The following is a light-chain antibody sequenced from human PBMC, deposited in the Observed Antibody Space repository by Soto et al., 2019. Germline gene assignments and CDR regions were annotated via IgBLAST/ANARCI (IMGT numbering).Light chain of an antibody. J-gene: IGKJ1*01. V-gene: IGKV4-1*01. Sequence: DIVMIQSPDPLAVSLGERATINCKSSQSVFYSSNNKTYLAWYQHKPGQPPKLLIYWASTRESGVPGRFSGSGPGTDFTLTISSLQAEDVAVYYCQQYYSTPWTFGQGTKVEIK. CDR2: WAS. CDR1: QSVFYSSNNKTY. CDR3: QQYYSTPWT.